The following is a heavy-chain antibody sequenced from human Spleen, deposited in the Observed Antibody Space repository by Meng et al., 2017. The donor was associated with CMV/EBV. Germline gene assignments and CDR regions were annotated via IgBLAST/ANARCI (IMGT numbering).Heavy chain of an antibody. J-gene: IGHJ4*02. CDR2: IKQDGNEK. CDR1: GGSFSGYY. D-gene: IGHD3-10*01. V-gene: IGHV3-7*01. CDR3: ARTFYYGSVDRFDS. Sequence: AGLLKPSGTLSLTCAVYGGSFSGYYWSWIRQPPGKGLEWVANIKQDGNEKYYADSVKGRFTVSRDNAKNSLYLQMNGLRADDTAVYYCARTFYYGSVDRFDSWGQGTLVTVSS.